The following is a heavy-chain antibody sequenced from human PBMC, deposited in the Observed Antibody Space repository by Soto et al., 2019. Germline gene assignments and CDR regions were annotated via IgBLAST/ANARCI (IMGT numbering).Heavy chain of an antibody. Sequence: ASVKVSCKASGYTFTSYAMHWVRQAPGQRLEWMGWINAGNGNTKYSQKFQGRVTITRDTSASTAYMELSSLRSEDTAVYYCGKSVAGTKYYLAYWGQGTLVTVSS. D-gene: IGHD6-19*01. CDR3: GKSVAGTKYYLAY. CDR1: GYTFTSYA. V-gene: IGHV1-3*01. CDR2: INAGNGNT. J-gene: IGHJ4*02.